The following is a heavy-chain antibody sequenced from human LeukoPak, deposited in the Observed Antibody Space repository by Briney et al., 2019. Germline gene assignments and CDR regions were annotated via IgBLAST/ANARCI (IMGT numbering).Heavy chain of an antibody. CDR2: IYTIGRI. CDR1: GVSITGYY. Sequence: PSETLSLTCTVSGVSITGYYWSWVRQPAGKGLEWVGRIYTIGRINYNPSLESRVTMSVDTSKNQFSLKLNSVTAADTAVYYCARDSSGSTSSLPGTNWFNPWGQGTLVTVSS. D-gene: IGHD6-6*01. J-gene: IGHJ5*02. V-gene: IGHV4-4*07. CDR3: ARDSSGSTSSLPGTNWFNP.